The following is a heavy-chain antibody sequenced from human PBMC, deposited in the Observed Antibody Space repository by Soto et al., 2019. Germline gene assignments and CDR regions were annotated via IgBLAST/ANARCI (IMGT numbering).Heavy chain of an antibody. CDR1: GGSISGSY. J-gene: IGHJ3*02. D-gene: IGHD3-22*01. Sequence: QVQLQESGPGLVKPSETLSLTCTVSGGSISGSYWNWIRQPPGKGLEWIGHIDYSGNTYYNPSLTSRVTISVATSKNQFSLTLSSVTAADAAVYYCARDHMNYDDTGYDFDILGQGTVVTVSA. V-gene: IGHV4-59*01. CDR2: IDYSGNT. CDR3: ARDHMNYDDTGYDFDI.